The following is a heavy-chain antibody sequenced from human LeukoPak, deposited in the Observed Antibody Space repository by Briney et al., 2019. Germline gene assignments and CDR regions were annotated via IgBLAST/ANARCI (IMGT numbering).Heavy chain of an antibody. J-gene: IGHJ3*02. Sequence: ASVKVSCKASGYTFTGYYMHWVRQAPGQGLEWMGWINPNSGGTNYAQKFQGRVTMTRDTSISTAYMELSRLRSGDTAVYYCARSDSSGWYINVDIWGQGTMVTVSS. D-gene: IGHD6-19*01. CDR3: ARSDSSGWYINVDI. CDR1: GYTFTGYY. CDR2: INPNSGGT. V-gene: IGHV1-2*02.